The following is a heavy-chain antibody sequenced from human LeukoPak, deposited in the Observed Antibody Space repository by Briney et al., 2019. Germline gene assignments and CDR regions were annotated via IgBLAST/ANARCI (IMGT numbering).Heavy chain of an antibody. CDR2: MNPNSGNT. J-gene: IGHJ4*02. CDR1: GYTFTSYD. Sequence: AAVNVSCKASGYTFTSYDINWVRQATAQGLEWMGWMNPNSGNTHYEQKFQGRVTMTRNTSISTAYMELSSLRSEDTAVYYCARAPSRKSRYCSGGSCLTARYYFDYWGQGTLVTVSS. V-gene: IGHV1-8*01. D-gene: IGHD2-15*01. CDR3: ARAPSRKSRYCSGGSCLTARYYFDY.